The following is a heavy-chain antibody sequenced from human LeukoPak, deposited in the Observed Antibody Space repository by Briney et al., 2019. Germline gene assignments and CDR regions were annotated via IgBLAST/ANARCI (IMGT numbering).Heavy chain of an antibody. J-gene: IGHJ5*02. Sequence: GGSLRLSCVASGFTRGMHWVRQAPGNGLEWVGFIRFDGTDSDYADSVKGRFTISRDNSKNTLFLQLSSLKPEDTAMYYCAMECLSGFSFVHWGQGTLVAVSS. CDR2: IRFDGTDS. V-gene: IGHV3-30*02. D-gene: IGHD3-3*01. CDR1: GFTRG. CDR3: AMECLSGFSFVH.